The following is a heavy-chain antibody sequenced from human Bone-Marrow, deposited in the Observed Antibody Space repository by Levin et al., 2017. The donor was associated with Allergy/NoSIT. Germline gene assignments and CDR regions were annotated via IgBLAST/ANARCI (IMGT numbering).Heavy chain of an antibody. D-gene: IGHD2-2*01. CDR2: IYDPGNR. Sequence: GGSLRLSCAASGFTVRNNYMTWVRQAPGMGLEWVSLIYDPGNRYYVEYADSVKGRFTISRDNAKNTLYLHMNSLRAEDTAVYFCARVTVPAPVGGLGHYYYYGLDVWGQGTTVTVSS. CDR1: GFTVRNNY. V-gene: IGHV3-53*01. CDR3: ARVTVPAPVGGLGHYYYYGLDV. J-gene: IGHJ6*02.